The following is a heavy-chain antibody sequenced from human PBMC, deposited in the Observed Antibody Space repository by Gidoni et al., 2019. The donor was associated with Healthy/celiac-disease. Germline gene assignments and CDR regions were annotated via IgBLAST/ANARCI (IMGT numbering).Heavy chain of an antibody. CDR3: AKDNGYSYGSGLDY. CDR2: ISWNSGSI. D-gene: IGHD5-18*01. V-gene: IGHV3-9*01. Sequence: EVQLVESGGGLVQPGRSLRLSCAASGFTFDDYAMHWVRQAPGKGLEWVSGISWNSGSIGYADSVKGRFTISRDNAKNSLYLQMNSLRAEDTALYYCAKDNGYSYGSGLDYWGQGTLVTVSS. CDR1: GFTFDDYA. J-gene: IGHJ4*02.